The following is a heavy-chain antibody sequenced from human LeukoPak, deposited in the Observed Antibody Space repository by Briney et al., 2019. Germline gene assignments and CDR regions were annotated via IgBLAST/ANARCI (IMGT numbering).Heavy chain of an antibody. J-gene: IGHJ3*02. V-gene: IGHV1-18*01. D-gene: IGHD3-16*01. CDR3: ARATGTWGQDGFDI. Sequence: AAEKVSCKAYGYTFMSHGITWVRQAPGQGLEWMGWISAYSSNTNCAQRLQGRVTMTTDTSTNTAYMELRSLISDDTAVYYCARATGTWGQDGFDIWGQGTMV. CDR1: GYTFMSHG. CDR2: ISAYSSNT.